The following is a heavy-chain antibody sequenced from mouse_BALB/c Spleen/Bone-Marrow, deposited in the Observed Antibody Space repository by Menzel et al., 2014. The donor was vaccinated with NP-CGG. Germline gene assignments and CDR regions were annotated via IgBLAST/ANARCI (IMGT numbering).Heavy chain of an antibody. Sequence: VHVKQSGPELVKPGASVKIPCKASGYTFTDYNMDWVKQSHGKSLEWIGDINPNNGGTIYNQKFKGKATLTVDKSSSTAYMELRSLTSEDTAVYYCASHQLGRFAYWGQGTLVTVSA. V-gene: IGHV1-18*01. D-gene: IGHD4-1*02. CDR1: GYTFTDYN. CDR2: INPNNGGT. CDR3: ASHQLGRFAY. J-gene: IGHJ3*01.